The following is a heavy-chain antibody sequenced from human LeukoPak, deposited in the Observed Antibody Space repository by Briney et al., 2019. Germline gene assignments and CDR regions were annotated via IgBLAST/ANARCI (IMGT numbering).Heavy chain of an antibody. CDR2: ISGSGGST. D-gene: IGHD3-9*01. V-gene: IGHV3-23*01. CDR3: AKDSTPDYDILTGFFDC. CDR1: GFTFSSYA. Sequence: GGSLRLSCAASGFTFSSYAMSWVRQAPGKGLEWVSAISGSGGSTYYADSVKGRFTISRDNSKNTLYLQMNSLRAEDTAVYYCAKDSTPDYDILTGFFDCWGQGTLVTVSS. J-gene: IGHJ4*02.